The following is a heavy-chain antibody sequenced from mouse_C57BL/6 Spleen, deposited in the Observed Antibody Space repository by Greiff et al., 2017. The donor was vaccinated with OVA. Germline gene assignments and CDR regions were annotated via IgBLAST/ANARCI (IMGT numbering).Heavy chain of an antibody. J-gene: IGHJ2*01. Sequence: EVQLQQSGPELVKPGASVKISCKASGYTFTDYYMNWVKQSHGKSLEWIGDINPNNGGTSYNQKFKGKATLTVDKSSSTAYMELRRLTSEDSAVYYWARGYGSDYWGQGTTLTVSS. CDR3: ARGYGSDY. D-gene: IGHD1-1*01. CDR1: GYTFTDYY. CDR2: INPNNGGT. V-gene: IGHV1-26*01.